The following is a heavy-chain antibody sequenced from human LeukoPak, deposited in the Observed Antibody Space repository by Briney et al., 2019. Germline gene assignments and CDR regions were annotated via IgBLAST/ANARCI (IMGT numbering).Heavy chain of an antibody. V-gene: IGHV4-59*08. Sequence: SETLSLTCTVSGGSISSDYWSWSREPPGKGLEWVGYISYGGATSYKPSLRRRVTISVDSPNNRFPLRLSSLTAADTALYYCATHGGTLDYFDYWGPGSLVTVSS. D-gene: IGHD1-26*01. CDR3: ATHGGTLDYFDY. CDR2: ISYGGAT. CDR1: GGSISSDY. J-gene: IGHJ4*02.